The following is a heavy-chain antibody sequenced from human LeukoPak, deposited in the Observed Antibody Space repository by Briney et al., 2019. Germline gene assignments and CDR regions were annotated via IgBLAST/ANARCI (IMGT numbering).Heavy chain of an antibody. Sequence: GRSLRLPCAASGFTFSSYSMNWVRQAPGKGLEWVSSISSSSSYIYYADSVKGRFTISRDNAKNSLYLQMNSLRAEDTAVYYCARVSLELTYFDYWGQGTLVTVSS. CDR3: ARVSLELTYFDY. V-gene: IGHV3-21*01. J-gene: IGHJ4*02. CDR1: GFTFSSYS. CDR2: ISSSSSYI. D-gene: IGHD1-7*01.